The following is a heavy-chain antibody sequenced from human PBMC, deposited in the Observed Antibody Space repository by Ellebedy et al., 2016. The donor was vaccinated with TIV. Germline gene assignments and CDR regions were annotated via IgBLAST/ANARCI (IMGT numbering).Heavy chain of an antibody. CDR1: GYTFIGYY. CDR2: INPNSGDP. Sequence: AASVKVSCKASGYTFIGYYMHWVRQAPGQGLEWVAWINPNSGDPAYAQNLQGRVTVTGDTSISTAYMELSRLISDDTAVYYCVRDLTNYGSSSYWGQGTLVTVSS. CDR3: VRDLTNYGSSSY. D-gene: IGHD3-22*01. J-gene: IGHJ4*02. V-gene: IGHV1-2*02.